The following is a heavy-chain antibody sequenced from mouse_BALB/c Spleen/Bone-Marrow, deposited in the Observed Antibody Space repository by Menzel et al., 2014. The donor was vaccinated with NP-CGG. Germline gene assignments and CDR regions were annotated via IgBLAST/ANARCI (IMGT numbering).Heavy chain of an antibody. D-gene: IGHD1-1*01. V-gene: IGHV2-9*02. CDR3: AREGLLRYRGFAY. J-gene: IGHJ3*01. CDR2: IWAGGST. CDR1: GFSLTSYG. Sequence: VNLVESGPGLVAPSQSLSITCTVSGFSLTSYGVHWVRQPPGKGLEWLGVIWAGGSTNYNSALMSRLSISKDNSKSQVFLKMNSLQTDDTAMYYCAREGLLRYRGFAYWGQGTLVTVSA.